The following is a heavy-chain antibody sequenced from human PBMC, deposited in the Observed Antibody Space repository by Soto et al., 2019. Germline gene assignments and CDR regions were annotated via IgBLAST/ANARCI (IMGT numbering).Heavy chain of an antibody. V-gene: IGHV1-69*01. J-gene: IGHJ4*02. D-gene: IGHD6-19*01. CDR2: IIPLFGTA. CDR1: GGTFSTYA. Sequence: QVQLEQSGGEVKQPGSSVRVSCKTSGGTFSTYAINWVRQAPGQGLEWVGAIIPLFGTADYSQKFQGRVTITADESTSTAYMELRSLRFDDTAVYFCARPKGTYSSGYYYFDFWGQGTLVTVSS. CDR3: ARPKGTYSSGYYYFDF.